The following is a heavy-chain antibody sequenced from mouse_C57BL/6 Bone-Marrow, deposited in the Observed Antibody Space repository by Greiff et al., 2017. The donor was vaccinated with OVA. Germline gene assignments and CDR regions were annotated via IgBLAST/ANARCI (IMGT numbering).Heavy chain of an antibody. D-gene: IGHD2-5*01. V-gene: IGHV5-4*01. CDR3: ARDSNSAMDY. CDR1: GFTFSSYA. Sequence: EVQGVESGGGLVKPGGSLKLSCAASGFTFSSYAMSWVRQTPEKRLEWVATISDGGSYTYYPDNVKGRFTISRDNAKNNLYLQMSHLKSEDTAMYYCARDSNSAMDYWGQGTSVTVSS. J-gene: IGHJ4*01. CDR2: ISDGGSYT.